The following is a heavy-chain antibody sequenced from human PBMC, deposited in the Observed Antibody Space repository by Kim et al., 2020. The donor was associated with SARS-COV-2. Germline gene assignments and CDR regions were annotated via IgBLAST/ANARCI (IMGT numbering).Heavy chain of an antibody. D-gene: IGHD3-10*01. J-gene: IGHJ6*02. Sequence: VKGRFTNSRDKSKNTLYLQMNSLRAEDTAVYYCAKDGLYYYGSGSSLIMDVWGLGTTVTVSS. V-gene: IGHV3-30*02. CDR3: AKDGLYYYGSGSSLIMDV.